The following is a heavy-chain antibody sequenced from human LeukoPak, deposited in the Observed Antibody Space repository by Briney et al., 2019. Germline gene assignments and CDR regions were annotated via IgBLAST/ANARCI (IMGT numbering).Heavy chain of an antibody. CDR1: GFTFSNYG. CDR2: IRYDGSNK. J-gene: IGHJ3*02. Sequence: GGSLRLSCAASGFTFSNYGVHWVRQTPGKGLEWVGFIRYDGSNKYYADSVKGRFTMSRDNSNNTLYLQMNSLRAEDTAVYYCARSAPAFDIWGRGTMVTASS. V-gene: IGHV3-30*02. CDR3: ARSAPAFDI. D-gene: IGHD6-13*01.